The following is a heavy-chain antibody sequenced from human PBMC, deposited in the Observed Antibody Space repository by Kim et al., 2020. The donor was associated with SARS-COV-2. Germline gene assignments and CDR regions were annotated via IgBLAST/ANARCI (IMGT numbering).Heavy chain of an antibody. D-gene: IGHD1-20*01. CDR3: ARLALNYNWNEGYYFDY. V-gene: IGHV4-39*01. CDR2: IYYSGST. Sequence: SETLSLTCTVSGGSISSSSYYWGWIRQPPGKGLEWIGSIYYSGSTYYNPSLKSRVTISVDTSKNQFSLKLSSVTAADTAVYYCARLALNYNWNEGYYFDYWGQGTLVTVSS. J-gene: IGHJ4*02. CDR1: GGSISSSSYY.